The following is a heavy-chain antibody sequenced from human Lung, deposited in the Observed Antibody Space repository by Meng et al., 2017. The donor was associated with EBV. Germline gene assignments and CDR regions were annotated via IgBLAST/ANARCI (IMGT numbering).Heavy chain of an antibody. D-gene: IGHD2-2*01. J-gene: IGHJ5*02. CDR2: IYWDDDK. CDR1: GFSLSTSEVS. Sequence: QITLKESGPTLVKPTQTITLTCTFSGFSLSTSEVSVGWIRQPPGKALEVLAVIYWDDDKRYSPSLKSRLTITKDTSKNQVVLTLTNMDPVDTATYYCALFTRSWFDPWGQGTLVTVSS. CDR3: ALFTRSWFDP. V-gene: IGHV2-5*02.